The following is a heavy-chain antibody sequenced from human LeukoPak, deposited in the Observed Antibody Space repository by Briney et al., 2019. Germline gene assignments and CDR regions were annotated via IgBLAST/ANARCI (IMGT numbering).Heavy chain of an antibody. CDR2: ISSSSSYI. V-gene: IGHV3-21*01. D-gene: IGHD4-17*01. CDR1: GFMFSRYS. CDR3: ARDEAENGYAFDI. J-gene: IGHJ3*02. Sequence: GGSLRLSCAASGFMFSRYSMNWVRQAPGKGLEWVSSISSSSSYIYYADSVKGRFTISRDNAENSLSLQMNSLRAEDTAVYYCARDEAENGYAFDIWGQWTMVTVSS.